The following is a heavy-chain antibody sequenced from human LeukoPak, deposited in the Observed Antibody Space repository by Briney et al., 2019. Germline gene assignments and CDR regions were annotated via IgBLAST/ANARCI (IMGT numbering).Heavy chain of an antibody. V-gene: IGHV1-2*02. D-gene: IGHD3-10*01. CDR2: INPNSGGT. CDR3: AKEPYDSGSFRTDYYYMDV. J-gene: IGHJ6*03. Sequence: ASVKVSCKASGYTFTGYYMHWVRQAPGQGLEWMGWINPNSGGTNYAQKFQGRVTVTRDTSISTAYMELSRLRSDDTAVYYCAKEPYDSGSFRTDYYYMDVWGKGTTVTISS. CDR1: GYTFTGYY.